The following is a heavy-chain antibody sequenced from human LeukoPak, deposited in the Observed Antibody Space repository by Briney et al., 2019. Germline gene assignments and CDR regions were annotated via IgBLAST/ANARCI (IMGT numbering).Heavy chain of an antibody. Sequence: PSETLSLTCAVYGGSFSGYYWSWIRQPPGKGLEWIGEINHSGSTNYNPSLKSRVTISVDTSKNQFSLKLSSVTAADTAVYYCASPQGLPTTDAFDIWGQGTMVTVSS. CDR2: INHSGST. CDR3: ASPQGLPTTDAFDI. CDR1: GGSFSGYY. D-gene: IGHD6-25*01. V-gene: IGHV4-34*01. J-gene: IGHJ3*02.